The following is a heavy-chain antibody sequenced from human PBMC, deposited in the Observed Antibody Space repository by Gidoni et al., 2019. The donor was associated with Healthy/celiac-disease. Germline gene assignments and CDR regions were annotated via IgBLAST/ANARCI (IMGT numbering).Heavy chain of an antibody. CDR1: GGSISSYY. V-gene: IGHV4-59*01. CDR3: ARTYGDYVFAFDI. CDR2: IYYSGST. D-gene: IGHD4-17*01. Sequence: QVQLQESGPGLVKPSETLSLTCTVSGGSISSYYWSWIRQPPGKGLEWIGYIYYSGSTNYNPSLKSRVTISVDTSKNQFSLKLSSVTAADTAVYYCARTYGDYVFAFDIWGQGTMVTVSS. J-gene: IGHJ3*02.